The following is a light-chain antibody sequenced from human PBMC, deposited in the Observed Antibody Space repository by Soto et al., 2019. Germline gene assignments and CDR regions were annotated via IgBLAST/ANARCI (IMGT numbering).Light chain of an antibody. CDR3: QQYNNWPXIT. CDR2: GAS. Sequence: IVLTQSPCTLSLSPGERAXXXXXXXQSVSNNYLAWYQQKPGQAPRLLIYGASTRATGXPASFSGSGSGTEFTLTISSLQSEDFAVYYCQQYNNWPXITFGQGTRLENK. CDR1: QSVSNN. J-gene: IGKJ5*01. V-gene: IGKV3-15*01.